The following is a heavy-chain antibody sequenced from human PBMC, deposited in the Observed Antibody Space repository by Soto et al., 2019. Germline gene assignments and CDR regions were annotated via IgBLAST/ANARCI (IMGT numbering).Heavy chain of an antibody. CDR2: ISGSGGST. J-gene: IGHJ5*02. Sequence: PGGSLRLSCAASGFSFDDYAMTWVRQATGKGLEWVSAISGSGGSTYYADSVKGRFTISRDNSKNTLYLQMNSLRAEDTAVYYCAKDQREGGSGVEWWGDENWFDPWGQGTLVTVSS. V-gene: IGHV3-23*01. CDR1: GFSFDDYA. CDR3: AKDQREGGSGVEWWGDENWFDP. D-gene: IGHD3-3*01.